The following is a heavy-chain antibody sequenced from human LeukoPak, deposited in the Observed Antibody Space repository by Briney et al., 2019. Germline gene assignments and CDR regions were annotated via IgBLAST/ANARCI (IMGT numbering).Heavy chain of an antibody. CDR1: GYTFTSYD. D-gene: IGHD1-26*01. J-gene: IGHJ3*02. CDR3: ATDKKWEPSTRTGAFDI. CDR2: MNPNSGNT. Sequence: ASVKVSCKASGYTFTSYDINWVRQATGQGLEWMGWMNPNSGNTGYAQKFQGRVTMTEDTSTDTAYMELSSLRSEDTAVYYCATDKKWEPSTRTGAFDIWGQGTMVTVSS. V-gene: IGHV1-8*02.